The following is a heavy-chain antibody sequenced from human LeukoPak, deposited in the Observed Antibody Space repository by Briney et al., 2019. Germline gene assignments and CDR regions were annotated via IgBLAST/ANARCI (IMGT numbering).Heavy chain of an antibody. CDR1: GFTFSSYW. CDR2: INQDGSEK. Sequence: GGSLRLSCAASGFTFSSYWMSWVRQAPGKGLEWVAIINQDGSEKYYVDSVKGRFTISRDNDKNSLHLQMNCLRAEDTAAYYCAREGCSGGSCYHNWFDPWGQGTLVTVSS. V-gene: IGHV3-7*01. CDR3: AREGCSGGSCYHNWFDP. D-gene: IGHD2-15*01. J-gene: IGHJ5*02.